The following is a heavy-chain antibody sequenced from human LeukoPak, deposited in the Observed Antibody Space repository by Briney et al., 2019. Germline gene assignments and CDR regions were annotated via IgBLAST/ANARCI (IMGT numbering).Heavy chain of an antibody. V-gene: IGHV4-4*07. CDR3: ATAPPGCGGTCAFDS. Sequence: PSETLSLTCTMSGASISSYWWSWIRQPAGKGLEWIGRIYTDGDTNFNPSLKSRVTVSLDTSKNQLSLKLISVTAADTAVYYCATAPPGCGGTCAFDSWGQGTLVTVSS. D-gene: IGHD2-15*01. J-gene: IGHJ4*02. CDR2: IYTDGDT. CDR1: GASISSYW.